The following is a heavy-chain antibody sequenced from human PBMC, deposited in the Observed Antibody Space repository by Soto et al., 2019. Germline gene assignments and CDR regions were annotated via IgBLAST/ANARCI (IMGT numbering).Heavy chain of an antibody. D-gene: IGHD4-17*01. CDR3: ARMVYGGNWFDP. CDR1: GGSISSGGYY. J-gene: IGHJ5*02. V-gene: IGHV4-31*03. Sequence: SETLSLTCTVSGGSISSGGYYWSWIRQHPGKGLEWIGYIYYSGSTYYNPSLKSRVTISVDTSKNQFSLKLSSVTAADTAVYYCARMVYGGNWFDPWGQGTLVTVSA. CDR2: IYYSGST.